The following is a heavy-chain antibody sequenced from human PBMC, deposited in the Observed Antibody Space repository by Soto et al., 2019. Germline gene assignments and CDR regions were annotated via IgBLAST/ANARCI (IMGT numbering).Heavy chain of an antibody. V-gene: IGHV4-39*01. CDR1: GGSISSSSYY. J-gene: IGHJ5*02. CDR2: IYYSGST. CDR3: ARQKGGVVVPAAPNWFDP. D-gene: IGHD2-2*01. Sequence: LSLTCTVSGGSISSSSYYWGWIRQPPGKGLEWIGSIYYSGSTYYNPSLKSRVTISVDTSKNQFSLKLSSVTAADTAVYYCARQKGGVVVPAAPNWFDPWGQGTLVTVS.